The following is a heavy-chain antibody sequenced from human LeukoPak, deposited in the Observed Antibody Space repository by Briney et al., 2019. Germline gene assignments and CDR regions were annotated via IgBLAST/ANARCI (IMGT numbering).Heavy chain of an antibody. CDR3: ARARYGTMVRGVIITGSYYFDY. J-gene: IGHJ4*02. Sequence: GASVKVSCKASGYTFTSYYMHWVRQAPGQGLEWMGIINPSGGSTSYAQKFQGGVTMTRDTSTSTVYMELSSLRSEDTAVYYCARARYGTMVRGVIITGSYYFDYWGQGTLVTVSS. CDR2: INPSGGST. CDR1: GYTFTSYY. D-gene: IGHD3-10*01. V-gene: IGHV1-46*01.